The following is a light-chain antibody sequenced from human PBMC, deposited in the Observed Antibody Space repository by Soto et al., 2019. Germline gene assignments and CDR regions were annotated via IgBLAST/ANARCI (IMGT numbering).Light chain of an antibody. V-gene: IGLV2-14*01. CDR2: DVS. Sequence: QSVLTQPASVSGSPGQSITISCTGTSTDVGAYNFVSWHQQHPGKAPKLMIYDVSDRPSGVSNRFSGSKSGNTASLTISGLQAEDEADYYCSSYTTSRSYFFGTGTKLTVL. CDR1: STDVGAYNF. CDR3: SSYTTSRSYF. J-gene: IGLJ1*01.